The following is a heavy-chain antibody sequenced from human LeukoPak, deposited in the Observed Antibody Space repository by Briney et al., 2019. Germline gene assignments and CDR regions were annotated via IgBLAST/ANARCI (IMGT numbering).Heavy chain of an antibody. D-gene: IGHD4-17*01. V-gene: IGHV3-53*01. J-gene: IGHJ4*02. CDR2: IYSGGST. CDR1: GFTVSSNY. Sequence: GGSLRLSCASSGFTVSSNYMSWVRQAPGKGLEWVSVIYSGGSTYYADSVKGRFTISRDNSKNTLYLQMNSLRAEDTAVYYCARGPPHLNYGDPYFDYWGQGTLVTVSS. CDR3: ARGPPHLNYGDPYFDY.